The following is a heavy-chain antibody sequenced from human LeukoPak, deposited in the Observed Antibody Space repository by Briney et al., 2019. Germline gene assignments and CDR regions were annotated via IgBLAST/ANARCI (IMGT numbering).Heavy chain of an antibody. Sequence: GSLRLSCAASGFTFSNAWMSWVRQAPGKGLEWVGLIKSKTDGGTTDYAAPVKGRFTFSRDDSKNTLYLQMNSLKTEDTAVYYCTILGYCTNGVCPTHYCWGQGTLVTVSS. CDR2: IKSKTDGGTT. J-gene: IGHJ4*02. CDR3: TILGYCTNGVCPTHYC. V-gene: IGHV3-15*01. CDR1: GFTFSNAW. D-gene: IGHD2-8*01.